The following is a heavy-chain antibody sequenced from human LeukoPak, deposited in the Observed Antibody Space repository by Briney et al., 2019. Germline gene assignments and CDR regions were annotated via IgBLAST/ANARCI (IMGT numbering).Heavy chain of an antibody. CDR2: INHNGST. CDR3: ASTRFRYYFDH. Sequence: SETLSLTCAVYGGSFRGYHWSWIRQPPGKGLEWLGEINHNGSTNYNPSLKSRVTISVDTSKNQFSLKLSSVTAADTAVYYCASTRFRYYFDHWGQGTLVTVSS. CDR1: GGSFRGYH. D-gene: IGHD3-3*01. V-gene: IGHV4-34*01. J-gene: IGHJ4*02.